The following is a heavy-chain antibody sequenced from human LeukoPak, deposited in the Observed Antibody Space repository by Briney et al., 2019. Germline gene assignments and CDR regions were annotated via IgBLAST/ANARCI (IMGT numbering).Heavy chain of an antibody. D-gene: IGHD3-3*01. V-gene: IGHV4-34*01. CDR1: GGSFSGYY. CDR3: AGFWSGYPNYYYYMDV. Sequence: SETLSLTCAVYGGSFSGYYWSWIRQPPGKGLEWIGEINHSGSTNYNPSLKSRVTISVDTSKNQFSLKLSSVTAADPAVYYCAGFWSGYPNYYYYMDVWGKGTTVTVSS. CDR2: INHSGST. J-gene: IGHJ6*03.